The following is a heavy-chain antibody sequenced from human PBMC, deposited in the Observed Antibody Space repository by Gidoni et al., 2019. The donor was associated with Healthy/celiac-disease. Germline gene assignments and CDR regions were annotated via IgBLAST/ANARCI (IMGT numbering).Heavy chain of an antibody. Sequence: EVQLVEAGGGLVKPGGSLRLSCAASGVTFSNAGMSWVRQAPGKGLELVGRIKSKTDGGTTDYAAPVNGRFTISRDASKNTLYLQMNSLQTEDTAVYYCTTLAEYCSSTSCPDVWGKGTTVTVSS. CDR1: GVTFSNAG. CDR3: TTLAEYCSSTSCPDV. CDR2: IKSKTDGGTT. J-gene: IGHJ6*04. D-gene: IGHD2-2*01. V-gene: IGHV3-15*01.